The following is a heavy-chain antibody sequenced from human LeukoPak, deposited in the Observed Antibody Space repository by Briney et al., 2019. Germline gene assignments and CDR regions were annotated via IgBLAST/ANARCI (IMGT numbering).Heavy chain of an antibody. Sequence: PSETLSLTCAVYGGSFSGYYWSWIRQPPGKGLEWIGEINHSGSTNYNPSLKSRVTISVDTSKNLFSLKLSSVTAADTAVYYCARGLVATWYYYGMDVWGQGTTVTVSS. CDR2: INHSGST. D-gene: IGHD5-12*01. V-gene: IGHV4-34*01. CDR1: GGSFSGYY. CDR3: ARGLVATWYYYGMDV. J-gene: IGHJ6*02.